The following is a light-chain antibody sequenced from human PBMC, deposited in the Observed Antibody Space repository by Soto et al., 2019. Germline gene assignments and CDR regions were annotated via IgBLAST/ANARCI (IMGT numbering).Light chain of an antibody. CDR3: QSYDSSLSGGV. Sequence: QPVLTQPPSVSGAPGQRVTISCTGSSSNIGAGYDVHWYQQLPGTAPKLLIYGNSNRPSGVPDRFSGSKSGTSASLAITGLRAEDEADYYSQSYDSSLSGGVFGGGTKLTVL. V-gene: IGLV1-40*01. CDR2: GNS. CDR1: SSNIGAGYD. J-gene: IGLJ3*02.